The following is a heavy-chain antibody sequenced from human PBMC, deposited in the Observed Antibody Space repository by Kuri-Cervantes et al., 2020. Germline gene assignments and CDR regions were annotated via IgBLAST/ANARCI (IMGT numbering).Heavy chain of an antibody. Sequence: ASVKVSCKASGYTFTSYGISWVRQAPGQGLEWMGWISAYNGNTNYAQKLQGRVTMTTDTSTSTAYMELRSLRSDDTAVYYCAKALGGLYYHYGMDVWGQGTTVTVSS. CDR2: ISAYNGNT. D-gene: IGHD3-16*01. CDR1: GYTFTSYG. V-gene: IGHV1-18*04. CDR3: AKALGGLYYHYGMDV. J-gene: IGHJ6*02.